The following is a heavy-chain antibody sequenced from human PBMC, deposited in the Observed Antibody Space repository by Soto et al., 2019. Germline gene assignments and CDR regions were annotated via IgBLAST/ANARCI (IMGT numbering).Heavy chain of an antibody. V-gene: IGHV3-30*04. CDR2: ISYDGRSK. Sequence: HPGGSLRLSCAASGFTFSGSVMHWVRQSPGKGLEWVAVISYDGRSKHYADSVEGRFTISRDNSQNTLYLQMSSLRAEDTAVYYCARSYCGDDCALDYWGQGTLVTVSS. CDR3: ARSYCGDDCALDY. CDR1: GFTFSGSV. D-gene: IGHD2-21*02. J-gene: IGHJ4*02.